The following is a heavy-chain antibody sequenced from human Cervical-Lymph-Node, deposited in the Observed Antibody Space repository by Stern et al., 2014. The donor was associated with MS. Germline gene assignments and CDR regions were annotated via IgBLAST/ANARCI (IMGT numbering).Heavy chain of an antibody. CDR3: ARASRIDNSRGRGMDV. D-gene: IGHD4-23*01. CDR2: INAGNDNT. CDR1: GYTITAYM. Sequence: QMQLVQSGAEVKKPGASMKLSCKASGYTITAYMMHWVRQAPGQRLEWMGWINAGNDNTKYSKKFQGRSTITRDTPASAVYLELSSLKPEDTAVYYCARASRIDNSRGRGMDVWGQGTTVTVSS. J-gene: IGHJ6*02. V-gene: IGHV1-3*01.